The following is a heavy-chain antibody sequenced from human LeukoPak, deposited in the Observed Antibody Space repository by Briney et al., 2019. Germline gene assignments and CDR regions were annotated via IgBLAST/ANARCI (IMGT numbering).Heavy chain of an antibody. J-gene: IGHJ4*02. CDR3: AKRSARPKPFDC. CDR2: IGGGGVNT. D-gene: IGHD6-25*01. Sequence: GGSLRLSCAGPGFTFSNYAMTWVAKVQGKGLEWAAAIGGGGVNTLYTDSEKGRFTISRDNSKNTVYLQMNSLSAEDTAIYYCAKRSARPKPFDCWGQGALVTVSS. V-gene: IGHV3-23*01. CDR1: GFTFSNYA.